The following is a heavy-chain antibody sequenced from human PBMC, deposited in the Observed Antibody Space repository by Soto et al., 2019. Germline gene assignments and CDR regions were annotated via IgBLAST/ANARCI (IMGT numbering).Heavy chain of an antibody. CDR2: IYYTGTT. D-gene: IGHD3-22*01. CDR3: ARLGGYYQALDS. J-gene: IGHJ4*02. CDR1: GGCISPYY. V-gene: IGHV4-59*08. Sequence: SETLSLTCTVSGGCISPYYWSWIRQPPGKGLEWIGYIYYTGTTNYYPSLKSRVTMSVDTSKNQFSLKLSSVTAADTAVYYCARLGGYYQALDSWGPGTLVTVSS.